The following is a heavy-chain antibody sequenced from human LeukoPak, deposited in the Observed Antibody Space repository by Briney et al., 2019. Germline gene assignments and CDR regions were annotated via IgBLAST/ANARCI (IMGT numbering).Heavy chain of an antibody. V-gene: IGHV1-69*04. J-gene: IGHJ4*02. CDR2: IIPILGIA. CDR3: ARVGGTGYCSGGSCLDFDY. Sequence: SVKVSCKASGGTFSSYAISWVRQAPGQGLEWMGRIIPILGIANYAQKFQGRVTITADKSTSTAYMELSSLRSEDTAVYYCARVGGTGYCSGGSCLDFDYWGQGTLVTVSS. CDR1: GGTFSSYA. D-gene: IGHD2-15*01.